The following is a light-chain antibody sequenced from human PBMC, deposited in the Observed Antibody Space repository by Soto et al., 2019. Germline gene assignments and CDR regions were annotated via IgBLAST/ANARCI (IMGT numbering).Light chain of an antibody. CDR2: SAS. J-gene: IGKJ1*01. CDR3: QQSGDSPPWT. Sequence: EIVLTQSPGTLSLSPGERATLSCRASQRVTSNYLAWYQQKPDQTPRLLIYSASSRATGIPDRFSGSGSGTDFTLTISSLEPEDFAVYYCQQSGDSPPWTFGQGTKVEIK. V-gene: IGKV3-20*01. CDR1: QRVTSNY.